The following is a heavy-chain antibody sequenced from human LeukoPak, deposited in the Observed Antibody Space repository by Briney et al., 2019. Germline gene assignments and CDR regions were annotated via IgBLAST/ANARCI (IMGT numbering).Heavy chain of an antibody. CDR2: IHNDGNT. J-gene: IGHJ4*02. CDR1: GFDVSINY. D-gene: IGHD5-18*01. CDR3: ARGFLQLTPYYFDY. Sequence: RGSLRLSCAASGFDVSINYMNWIRQSPEKGLEWVSIIHNDGNTYYAHSVKGRFTVSRDNSKNTVSLQMDSLRVDDTGVYFCARGFLQLTPYYFDYWGQGTLVTVSS. V-gene: IGHV3-66*01.